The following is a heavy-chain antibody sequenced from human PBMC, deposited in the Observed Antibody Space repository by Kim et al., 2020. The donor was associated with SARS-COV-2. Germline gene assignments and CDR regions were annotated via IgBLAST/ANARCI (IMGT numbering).Heavy chain of an antibody. CDR2: IWYDGSNK. CDR3: AKSPYSSSLSFTRFDY. Sequence: GGSLRLSCAASGFTFSSYGMHWVRQAPGKGLEWVAVIWYDGSNKYYADSVKGRFTISRDNSKNTLYLQMNSLRAEDTAVYYCAKSPYSSSLSFTRFDYWGQGTLVTVSS. D-gene: IGHD6-13*01. V-gene: IGHV3-33*06. J-gene: IGHJ4*02. CDR1: GFTFSSYG.